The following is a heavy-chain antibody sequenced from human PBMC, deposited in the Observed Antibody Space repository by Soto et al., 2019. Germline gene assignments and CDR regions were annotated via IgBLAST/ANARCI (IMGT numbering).Heavy chain of an antibody. V-gene: IGHV4-59*01. CDR3: ARAPAAGMNPLGYYGMDV. D-gene: IGHD6-13*01. CDR2: IYYSGST. Sequence: PSETLSLTCTVSGGSISSYYWSWIRQPQGKGLEWIGYIYYSGSTNYNPSLKSRVTISVDTSKNQFSLKLSSVTAADTAVYYCARAPAAGMNPLGYYGMDVWGQGTTVT. CDR1: GGSISSYY. J-gene: IGHJ6*02.